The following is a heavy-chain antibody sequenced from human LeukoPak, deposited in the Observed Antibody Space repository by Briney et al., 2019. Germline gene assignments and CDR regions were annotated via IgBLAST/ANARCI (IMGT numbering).Heavy chain of an antibody. CDR3: AKGRTGLERLNDFFDY. V-gene: IGHV3-13*01. CDR1: GFTFSSYD. Sequence: GGSLRLSCAASGFTFSSYDMHWVRQATGKGLEWVSAIGTAGDTYYPGSVKGRFTISRDNSKNTLYLQMNSLRAEDTAVYYCAKGRTGLERLNDFFDYWGQGTLVTVSS. J-gene: IGHJ4*02. CDR2: IGTAGDT. D-gene: IGHD1-1*01.